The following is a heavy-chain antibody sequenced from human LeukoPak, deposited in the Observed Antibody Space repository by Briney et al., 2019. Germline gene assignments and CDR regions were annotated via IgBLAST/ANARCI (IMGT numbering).Heavy chain of an antibody. D-gene: IGHD4-17*01. Sequence: PSETLSLTCTVSGGSISSSSYYWGWIRQPPGKGLEWIGSIYYSGSTYYNPSLKSRVTISVDTSKNQFSLKLSSVTAADTAVYYCASLTTVTRRPLFDCWGQGTLVTVSS. J-gene: IGHJ4*02. CDR2: IYYSGST. CDR3: ASLTTVTRRPLFDC. V-gene: IGHV4-39*01. CDR1: GGSISSSSYY.